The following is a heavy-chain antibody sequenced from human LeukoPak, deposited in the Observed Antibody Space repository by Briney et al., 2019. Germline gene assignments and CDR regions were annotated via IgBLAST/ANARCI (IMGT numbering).Heavy chain of an antibody. V-gene: IGHV1-2*02. D-gene: IGHD6-13*01. J-gene: IGHJ6*04. CDR3: ARELIAAAALDV. Sequence: ASVTVSCTASGYTFTGYYIHWVRQAPGQGLEWMGWVTPHSGVTNYAQKFQDRVTMTRDTSISTAYMELNSLRSEDTAVYYCARELIAAAALDVWGRGTTVTVSS. CDR1: GYTFTGYY. CDR2: VTPHSGVT.